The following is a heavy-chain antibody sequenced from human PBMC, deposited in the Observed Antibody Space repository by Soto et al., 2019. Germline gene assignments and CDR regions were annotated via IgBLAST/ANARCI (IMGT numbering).Heavy chain of an antibody. Sequence: GGSLRLSCAASGFTFSGSAMHWVRQAPGKGLEWVSGISWNSGSIGYADSVKGRFTISRDNAKNSLYLQMNSLRAEDTALYYFASGKWLDSDAEFFPHWGQGTLVTVSS. V-gene: IGHV3-9*01. CDR3: ASGKWLDSDAEFFPH. D-gene: IGHD1-26*01. CDR1: GFTFSGSA. CDR2: ISWNSGSI. J-gene: IGHJ1*01.